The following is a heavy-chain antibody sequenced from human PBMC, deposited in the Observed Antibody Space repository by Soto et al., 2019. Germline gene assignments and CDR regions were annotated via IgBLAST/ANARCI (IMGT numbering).Heavy chain of an antibody. CDR2: IYYSGST. CDR1: GGSTSSYY. V-gene: IGHV4-59*01. D-gene: IGHD3-10*01. J-gene: IGHJ3*02. CDR3: ARGDWIQLSTRLWFGELSAFDI. Sequence: PSETLSLTCTVSGGSTSSYYWSWIRQPPGKGLEWIGYIYYSGSTNYNPSLKSRVTISVDTSKNQFSLKLSSVTAADTAVYYCARGDWIQLSTRLWFGELSAFDIWGQGTMVTVSS.